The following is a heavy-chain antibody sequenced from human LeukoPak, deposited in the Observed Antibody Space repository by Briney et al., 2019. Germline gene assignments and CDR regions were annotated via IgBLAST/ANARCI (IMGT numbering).Heavy chain of an antibody. V-gene: IGHV1-69*05. CDR1: GGTFSSYA. CDR3: ARAVHDSSGYYPPDYDY. CDR2: IIPIFGTA. Sequence: SVKVSCKASGGTFSSYAISWVRQAPGQGLEWMGRIIPIFGTANYAQKFQGRVTITTDESTSTAYMELSSLRSEDTAVYYCARAVHDSSGYYPPDYDYWGQGTLVTVSS. D-gene: IGHD3-22*01. J-gene: IGHJ4*02.